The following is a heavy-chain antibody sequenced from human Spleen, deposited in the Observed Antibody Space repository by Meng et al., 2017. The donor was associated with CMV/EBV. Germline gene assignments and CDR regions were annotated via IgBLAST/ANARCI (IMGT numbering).Heavy chain of an antibody. Sequence: GSLRLSCAVYGGSFSGYYWSWIRQSPGKGLECIGEINQSGSTNYNPSLKSRVTISVDTSKNQFSLKLNSVTAADTAVYFCARVQSVDDFWSGLYYWFDPWGQGTLVTVSS. CDR1: GGSFSGYY. V-gene: IGHV4-34*01. J-gene: IGHJ5*02. CDR3: ARVQSVDDFWSGLYYWFDP. CDR2: INQSGST. D-gene: IGHD3-3*01.